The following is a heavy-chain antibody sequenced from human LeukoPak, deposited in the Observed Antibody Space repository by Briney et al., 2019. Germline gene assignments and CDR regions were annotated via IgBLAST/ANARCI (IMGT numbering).Heavy chain of an antibody. CDR2: ISFDGVKT. CDR1: GFTFDDYG. Sequence: PGGSLRLSCAASGFTFDDYGMHWVRQAPGKGLEWVALISFDGVKTDYADSVKGRFTISRDSSQNTLYLQMNSLRAEDTAVYYCAKDRGSRSAAYGMDVWGQGTTVTVSS. D-gene: IGHD1-26*01. CDR3: AKDRGSRSAAYGMDV. V-gene: IGHV3-30*18. J-gene: IGHJ6*02.